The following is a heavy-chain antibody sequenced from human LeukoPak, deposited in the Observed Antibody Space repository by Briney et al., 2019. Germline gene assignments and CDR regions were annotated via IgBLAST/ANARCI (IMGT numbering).Heavy chain of an antibody. CDR1: GFPFSSYW. V-gene: IGHV3-7*01. CDR2: IKQDGGEK. D-gene: IGHD4-11*01. J-gene: IGHJ4*02. CDR3: AREDHSNYNY. Sequence: GGSLRLSCAASGFPFSSYWMSWVRQAPGKGLEWVANIKQDGGEKFYVDSVKGRFTISRDNAKNSLFLQMNSLRAEDTAVYYCAREDHSNYNYWGQGALVTVSS.